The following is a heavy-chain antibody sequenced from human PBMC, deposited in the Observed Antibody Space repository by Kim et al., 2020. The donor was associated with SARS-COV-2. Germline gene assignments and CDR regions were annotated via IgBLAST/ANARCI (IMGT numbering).Heavy chain of an antibody. Sequence: ADSVKGRFTISRDNAKNTLYLQMNSLRAEDTAVYYCARGRGYDFWSGIDYWGQGTLVTVSS. CDR3: ARGRGYDFWSGIDY. D-gene: IGHD3-3*01. J-gene: IGHJ4*02. V-gene: IGHV3-74*01.